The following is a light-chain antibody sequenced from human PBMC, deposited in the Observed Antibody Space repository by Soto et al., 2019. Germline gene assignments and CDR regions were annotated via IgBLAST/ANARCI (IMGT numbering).Light chain of an antibody. V-gene: IGKV1-27*01. Sequence: DIPMTQSPSSLSASVGDRVTITCRPSQGIGTSLAWYQQKPGTIPKLLIHTASTLQSGVPSRFSGSGSGTDFTLTISSLQPEDVATYYCQKYDSAPTFGPGTKV. CDR1: QGIGTS. J-gene: IGKJ1*01. CDR2: TAS. CDR3: QKYDSAPT.